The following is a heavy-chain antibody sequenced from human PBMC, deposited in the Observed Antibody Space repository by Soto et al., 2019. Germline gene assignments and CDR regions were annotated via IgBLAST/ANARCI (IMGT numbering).Heavy chain of an antibody. CDR3: ARDLRWSYYDSSGYYGMDV. CDR1: GGSISSYY. J-gene: IGHJ6*02. CDR2: IYYSGST. D-gene: IGHD3-22*01. V-gene: IGHV4-59*01. Sequence: SETLSLTCTVSGGSISSYYWSWIRQPPGKGLEWIGYIYYSGSTNYNPSLKSRVTISVDTSKNQFSLKLSSVTAADTAVYYCARDLRWSYYDSSGYYGMDVWGQGTTVTVSS.